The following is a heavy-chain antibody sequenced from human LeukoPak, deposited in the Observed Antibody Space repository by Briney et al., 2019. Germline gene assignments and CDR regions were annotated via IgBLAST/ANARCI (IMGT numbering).Heavy chain of an antibody. D-gene: IGHD3-16*01. Sequence: GGSLRLSCAASGFTFSTHGMHWVRQAPGKGLEWVAFMRNDGSNKYYADSVRGRFTISRDNSKNTLYLQMNGLRAEDTAVYYCAKANTGGGSNNLGYFHHWGQGTLVTVSS. CDR2: MRNDGSNK. CDR1: GFTFSTHG. J-gene: IGHJ1*01. V-gene: IGHV3-30*02. CDR3: AKANTGGGSNNLGYFHH.